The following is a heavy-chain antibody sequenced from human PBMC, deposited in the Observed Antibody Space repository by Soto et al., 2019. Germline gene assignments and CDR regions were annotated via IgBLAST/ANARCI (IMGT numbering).Heavy chain of an antibody. CDR3: ATPTELHYYDSSGRDNAFDI. CDR1: GYTFSNYG. J-gene: IGHJ3*02. CDR2: INAGNGNT. D-gene: IGHD3-22*01. Sequence: ASVKVSCKASGYTFSNYGIHWVRQAPGQRLEWMGLINAGNGNTKYSQKFQGRVTLTRDTSASTAYMELSSLRSEDTAVYYCATPTELHYYDSSGRDNAFDIWGRGTMVTVSS. V-gene: IGHV1-3*01.